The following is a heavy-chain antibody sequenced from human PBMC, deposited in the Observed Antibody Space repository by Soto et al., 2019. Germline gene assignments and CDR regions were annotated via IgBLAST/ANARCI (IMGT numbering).Heavy chain of an antibody. Sequence: QVQLVQSGAEVKKPGSSVKVSCKASGGTFSSYAISWVRQAPGQGLEWMGGIIPISDTTTYAQKFQGRVTITADEYTSTAYMELSSLRSEDTAVYYCARSQGSSTSLEIYYYYYFGMDVCGQGTTVTVSS. CDR3: ARSQGSSTSLEIYYYYYFGMDV. V-gene: IGHV1-69*01. J-gene: IGHJ6*02. CDR1: GGTFSSYA. D-gene: IGHD2-2*01. CDR2: IIPISDTT.